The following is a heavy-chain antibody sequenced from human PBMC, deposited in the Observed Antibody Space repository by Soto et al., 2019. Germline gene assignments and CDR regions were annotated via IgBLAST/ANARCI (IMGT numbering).Heavy chain of an antibody. D-gene: IGHD5-18*01. Sequence: PGGSLRLSCAASGLTFSSYWMSWVRQAPGKGLEWVANIKQDGSEKYYVDSVKGRFTISRDNAKNSLYLQMNSLRAEDTAVYYCARDAMDYYYGMDVWGQGTTVTVSS. J-gene: IGHJ6*02. CDR2: IKQDGSEK. CDR1: GLTFSSYW. V-gene: IGHV3-7*05. CDR3: ARDAMDYYYGMDV.